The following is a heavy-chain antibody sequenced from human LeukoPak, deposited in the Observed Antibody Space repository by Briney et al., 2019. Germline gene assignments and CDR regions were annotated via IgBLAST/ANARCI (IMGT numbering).Heavy chain of an antibody. CDR1: GFTFSNYE. CDR2: ISGSGSTI. V-gene: IGHV3-48*03. Sequence: PGGSLRLSCAASGFTFSNYEMNWVRQAPGKGLEWVSYISGSGSTIYYADSVKGRFTIPRDNVKNSLYLQMNSLRAEDTAVYYCAELGITMIGGVWGKGTTVTISS. D-gene: IGHD3-10*02. J-gene: IGHJ6*04. CDR3: AELGITMIGGV.